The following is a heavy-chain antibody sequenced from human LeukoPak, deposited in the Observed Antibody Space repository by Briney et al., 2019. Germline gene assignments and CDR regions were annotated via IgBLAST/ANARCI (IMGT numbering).Heavy chain of an antibody. CDR1: GFTFSSYS. CDR3: ARDNKVVPAATYDY. J-gene: IGHJ4*02. D-gene: IGHD2-2*01. V-gene: IGHV3-21*01. CDR2: ISSSSSYI. Sequence: GGALRLSCAASGFTFSSYSMNWVRQAPGKGLEWVSSISSSSSYIYYADSVKGRFTISRDNAKNSLYLQMNSLRAEDTAVYYCARDNKVVPAATYDYWGQGTLVTVSS.